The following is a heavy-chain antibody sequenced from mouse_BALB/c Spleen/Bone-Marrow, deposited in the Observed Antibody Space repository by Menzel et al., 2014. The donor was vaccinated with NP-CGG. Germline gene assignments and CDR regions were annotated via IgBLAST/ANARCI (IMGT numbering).Heavy chain of an antibody. V-gene: IGHV1S130*01. CDR2: IHPYSGKT. D-gene: IGHD2-1*01. Sequence: VQLVESGPVLVRPGASVKLSCKTSGYSFTSSWIHWAKQRPGQGLEWIGVIHPYSGKTNYNEKFKDKATLTVDTSSRTACVDLSKLTSENSEVYYCDNAGGNYEVYVMDYGGQGTSVTVSS. CDR3: DNAGGNYEVYVMDY. J-gene: IGHJ4*01. CDR1: GYSFTSSW.